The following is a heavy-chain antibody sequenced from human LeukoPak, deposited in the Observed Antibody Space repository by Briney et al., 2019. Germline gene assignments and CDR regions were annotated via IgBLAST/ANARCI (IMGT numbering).Heavy chain of an antibody. V-gene: IGHV4-61*01. D-gene: IGHD2-2*01. CDR1: GGSVSSGSYY. J-gene: IGHJ4*02. CDR2: IYYSGST. Sequence: PSETLSLTCTVSGGSVSSGSYYWSWIRQPPGKGLEWIGYIYYSGSTNYNPSLKSRVTISVDTSENQFSLKLSSVTAADTAVYYCARGHCSSTSCYPIDYWGQGTLVTVSS. CDR3: ARGHCSSTSCYPIDY.